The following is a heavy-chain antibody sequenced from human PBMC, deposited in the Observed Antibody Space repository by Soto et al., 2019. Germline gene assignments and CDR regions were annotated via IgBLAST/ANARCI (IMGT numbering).Heavy chain of an antibody. CDR1: GGSFSGYY. Sequence: PSETLSLSCAVYGGSFSGYYWSWIRQPPGKGLEWIGEINHSGSTNYNPSLKSRVTISVDTSKNQFSLKLSSVTAADTAVYYCARVRDPDSSSWYSPFDYWGQGTLVTVS. CDR3: ARVRDPDSSSWYSPFDY. D-gene: IGHD6-13*01. CDR2: INHSGST. V-gene: IGHV4-34*01. J-gene: IGHJ4*02.